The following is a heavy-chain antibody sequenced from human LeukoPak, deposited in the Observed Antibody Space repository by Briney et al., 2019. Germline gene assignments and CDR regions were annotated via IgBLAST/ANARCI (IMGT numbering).Heavy chain of an antibody. Sequence: GGSLRLSCSASGFTFSSYAMHWVRQAPGKGLEYVSAISSNGGSTYYADPVKGRFTISRDNSKNTLYLQMSSLRAEDTAVYYCVPRIPYSSSWSTFDYWGQGTLVTVSS. CDR3: VPRIPYSSSWSTFDY. V-gene: IGHV3-64D*06. D-gene: IGHD6-13*01. CDR1: GFTFSSYA. J-gene: IGHJ4*02. CDR2: ISSNGGST.